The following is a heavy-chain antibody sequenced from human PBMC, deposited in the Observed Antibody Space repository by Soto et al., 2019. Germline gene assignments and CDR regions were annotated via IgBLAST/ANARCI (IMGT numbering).Heavy chain of an antibody. D-gene: IGHD1-1*01. CDR2: VIAHNGNT. V-gene: IGHV1-18*01. Sequence: QVHLVQSGAEVKKPGASVKVSCKASGYTFTSYGSTWVRQAPGQGLEWMGWVIAHNGNTDYAQKLQGRVIVTRDTSTSTAYMELRSLRSDDTAVYYCARGRYGDYWGQGALVTVSS. CDR1: GYTFTSYG. CDR3: ARGRYGDY. J-gene: IGHJ4*02.